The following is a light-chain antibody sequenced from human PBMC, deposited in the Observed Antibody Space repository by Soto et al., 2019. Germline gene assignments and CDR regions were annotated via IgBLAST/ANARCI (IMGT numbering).Light chain of an antibody. CDR3: QQRSNWPLT. CDR2: DSS. CDR1: QTVSSF. V-gene: IGKV3-11*01. Sequence: VLTQSPATLSLSPGERATLSCSASQTVSSFLAWYQQKPGQAPRLLIHDSSDRATGIPARFSGSGSGTDFTRTISSLEPEDVAVYYCQQRSNWPLTFCGGTRVEI. J-gene: IGKJ4*01.